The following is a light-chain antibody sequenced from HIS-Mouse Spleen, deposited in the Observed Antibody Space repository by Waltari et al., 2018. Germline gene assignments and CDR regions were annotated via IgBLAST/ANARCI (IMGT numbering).Light chain of an antibody. CDR3: QTWGTGIHWV. CDR2: LNSDGSH. V-gene: IGLV4-69*01. Sequence: QLVLTQSPSASASLGASVKLTCTLSSGHSSYAIAWHQPQPEKGPRYLMKLNSDGSHSKGDGIPDRCAGSSSGAERYLTIASLQSEDEADYYCQTWGTGIHWVFGGGTKLTVL. CDR1: SGHSSYA. J-gene: IGLJ3*02.